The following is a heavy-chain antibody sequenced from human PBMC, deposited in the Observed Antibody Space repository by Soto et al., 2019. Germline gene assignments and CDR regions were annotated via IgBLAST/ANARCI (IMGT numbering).Heavy chain of an antibody. V-gene: IGHV3-73*01. CDR3: TRAYCGRTSCYGFDY. D-gene: IGHD2-2*01. CDR2: IRTKADSYAT. CDR1: GFTFSGPA. J-gene: IGHJ4*02. Sequence: LRLSCVASGFTFSGPALHWVRQASGKGLEWVGRIRTKADSYATAYAASVKGRFTVSRDDSKNTAYLEINSLKTEDTAVYYCTRAYCGRTSCYGFDYWGQGTLVTVSS.